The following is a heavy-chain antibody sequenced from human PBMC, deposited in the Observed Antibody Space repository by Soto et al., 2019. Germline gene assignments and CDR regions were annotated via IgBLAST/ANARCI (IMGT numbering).Heavy chain of an antibody. CDR2: IIPIFGTA. J-gene: IGHJ4*02. V-gene: IGHV1-69*01. D-gene: IGHD4-4*01. Sequence: QVQLVQSGAEVKKPGSSVKVSCKASGGTFSSYAISWVRQAPGQGLEWMGGIIPIFGTANYAQKFQGRVTITADESKRTAYMELSSLRSEDTALYYCARDRFDFVEMATVEFDYWGQGTLVTVSS. CDR3: ARDRFDFVEMATVEFDY. CDR1: GGTFSSYA.